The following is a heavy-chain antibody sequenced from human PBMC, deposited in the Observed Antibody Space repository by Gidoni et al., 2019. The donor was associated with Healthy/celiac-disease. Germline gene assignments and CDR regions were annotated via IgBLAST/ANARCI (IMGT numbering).Heavy chain of an antibody. CDR3: ARVGPLWFGEYAFDY. V-gene: IGHV4-30-4*01. D-gene: IGHD3-10*01. Sequence: QVQLQESGPGLVKPSQTLSLTCTVSGGSISSGDYYWSWIRQPPGKGLEWIGYIYYSGSTYYNPSLKSRVTISGDTSKNQFSLKLSSVTAADTAVYYCARVGPLWFGEYAFDYWGQGTLVTVSS. CDR2: IYYSGST. CDR1: GGSISSGDYY. J-gene: IGHJ4*02.